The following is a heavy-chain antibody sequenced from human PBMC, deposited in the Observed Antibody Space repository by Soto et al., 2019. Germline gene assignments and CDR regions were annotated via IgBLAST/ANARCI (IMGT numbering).Heavy chain of an antibody. Sequence: EVQLVESGGGLVKPGGSLRLSWAASGFTFSSNSRNWVRQAPGKGLGWVSSISSSSSYIYYADSVKGRFTISRDNAKNSLYLQMNSLRAEDTAVYYCAREGVQHGSGPYYYYGMDVWGQGTTVTVSS. CDR3: AREGVQHGSGPYYYYGMDV. CDR1: GFTFSSNS. D-gene: IGHD3-10*01. CDR2: ISSSSSYI. J-gene: IGHJ6*02. V-gene: IGHV3-21*01.